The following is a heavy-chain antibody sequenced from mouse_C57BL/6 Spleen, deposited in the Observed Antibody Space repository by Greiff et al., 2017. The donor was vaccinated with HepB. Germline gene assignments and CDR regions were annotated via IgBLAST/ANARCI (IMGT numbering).Heavy chain of an antibody. D-gene: IGHD1-3*01. V-gene: IGHV5-9-1*02. CDR2: ISSGGDYI. J-gene: IGHJ4*01. CDR1: GFTFSSYA. CDR3: TREGKAFYYAMDY. Sequence: EVMLVESGEGLVKPGGSLKLSCAASGFTFSSYAMSWVRQTPEKRLEWVAYISSGGDYIYYADTVKGRFTISRDNARNTLYLQMSSLKSEDTAMYYCTREGKAFYYAMDYWGQGTSVTVSS.